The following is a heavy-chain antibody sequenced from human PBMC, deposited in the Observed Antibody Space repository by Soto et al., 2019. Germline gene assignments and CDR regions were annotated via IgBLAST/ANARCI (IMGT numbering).Heavy chain of an antibody. CDR1: GFTFSRYE. J-gene: IGHJ3*01. CDR2: IHSSGTTI. V-gene: IGHV3-48*03. CDR3: ATRSGGGGAFDF. D-gene: IGHD3-10*01. Sequence: EVQLVESGGGLVQPGGSLRLSCAASGFTFSRYEMNWVRQAPGKGLEWISYIHSSGTTIYYADSVKGRFTISRDNAKNSLWRQMSSLSAEDTAVYYCATRSGGGGAFDFWGQGTVVTVSS.